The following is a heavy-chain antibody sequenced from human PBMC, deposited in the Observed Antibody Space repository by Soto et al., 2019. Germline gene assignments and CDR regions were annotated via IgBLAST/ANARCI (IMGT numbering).Heavy chain of an antibody. CDR3: ASDLTVTDRPYGMAV. J-gene: IGHJ6*02. CDR2: ISYDGSNK. D-gene: IGHD4-17*01. V-gene: IGHV3-30-3*01. CDR1: GFTFSSYA. Sequence: QVQLVESGGGVVQPGRSLRLSCAASGFTFSSYAMHWVRQAPGKGLEWVAVISYDGSNKYYADSVKGRFTISRDNSKNTLYLQMNNLRAEDTAVYYCASDLTVTDRPYGMAVWGQGTTVTVSS.